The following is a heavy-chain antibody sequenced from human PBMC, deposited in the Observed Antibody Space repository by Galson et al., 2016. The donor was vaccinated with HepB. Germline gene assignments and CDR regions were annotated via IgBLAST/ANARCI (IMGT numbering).Heavy chain of an antibody. CDR3: TRESGAYVPFGY. CDR2: VSHSGIT. D-gene: IGHD4-17*01. V-gene: IGHV4-4*02. J-gene: IGHJ4*02. CDR1: RGSVANSNY. Sequence: SETLSLTCAVSRGSVANSNYWSWVRQPPGRGLEWIGEVSHSGITNYNTSLWGRVTLSFDKSKNESSLQLHSVTAADTAMYYCTRESGAYVPFGYWGQGALVTVSS.